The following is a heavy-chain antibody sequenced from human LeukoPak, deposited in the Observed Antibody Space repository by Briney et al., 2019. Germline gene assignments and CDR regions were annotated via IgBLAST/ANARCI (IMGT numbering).Heavy chain of an antibody. J-gene: IGHJ4*02. D-gene: IGHD6-19*01. CDR1: GFTFSSYW. V-gene: IGHV3-7*01. CDR2: IKQDGSEK. Sequence: GGSLRLSCAASGFTFSSYWMSWVRQAPGKGLEWVANIKQDGSEKYHADSVKGRFTISRDNAENSLYLQMNSLRGEDTAVYFCARAGYSSGWDYWGQGTLVTVSS. CDR3: ARAGYSSGWDY.